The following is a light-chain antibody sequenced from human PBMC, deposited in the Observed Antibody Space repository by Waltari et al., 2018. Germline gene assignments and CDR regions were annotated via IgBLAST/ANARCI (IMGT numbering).Light chain of an antibody. CDR1: NIGGSS. CDR2: LDS. V-gene: IGLV3-21*02. CDR3: HVWDGKTVM. Sequence: SSVLTPAPSVSVAPGQTATVTCGGDNIGGSSVHWYPQRPGRAPVLVVYLDSDRPSGIPDRFSGSKSGNAATLTISRVEAGDEADYYCHVWDGKTVMFGGGTKLTVL. J-gene: IGLJ3*02.